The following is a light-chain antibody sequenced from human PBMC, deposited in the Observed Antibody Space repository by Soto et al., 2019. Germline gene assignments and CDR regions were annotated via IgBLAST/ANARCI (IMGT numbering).Light chain of an antibody. J-gene: IGKJ3*01. V-gene: IGKV3-20*01. CDR3: RQQASCPPIT. CDR2: GAS. Sequence: EIVLTQSPGTLSLSPGERATLSCRASQSVRSTYLAWYQQKPGQAPRLLIYGASTRAPGIPDRFSGSGSGTDFSLIVSGLVAEDFAAYYCRQQASCPPITFGHGTKVEIK. CDR1: QSVRSTY.